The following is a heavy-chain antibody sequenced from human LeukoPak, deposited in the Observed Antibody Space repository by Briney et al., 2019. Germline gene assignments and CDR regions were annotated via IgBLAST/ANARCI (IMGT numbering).Heavy chain of an antibody. CDR3: ARDLSTVATDY. Sequence: GGSLRPSCAASGFTFSSYWMSWVRQAPGKGLEWVANIKQDGSEKYYVDSVKGRFTISRDNAKNSLYLQMNSLRAEDTAVYYCARDLSTVATDYWGQGTLVTVSS. V-gene: IGHV3-7*01. CDR1: GFTFSSYW. J-gene: IGHJ4*02. D-gene: IGHD4-23*01. CDR2: IKQDGSEK.